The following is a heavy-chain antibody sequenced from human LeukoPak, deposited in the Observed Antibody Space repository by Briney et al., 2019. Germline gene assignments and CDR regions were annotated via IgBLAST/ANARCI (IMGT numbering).Heavy chain of an antibody. CDR1: GFTFSDYY. CDR3: ARGGNIAVAGYFDL. D-gene: IGHD6-19*01. V-gene: IGHV3-66*01. CDR2: IYSGGST. Sequence: GSLRLSCAASGFTFSDYYMNWIRQAPGKGLEWVSLIYSGGSTYYADSVKGRFTISRDNSKNTLYLQMNSLRAEDTAVYYCARGGNIAVAGYFDLWGRGTLVTVSS. J-gene: IGHJ2*01.